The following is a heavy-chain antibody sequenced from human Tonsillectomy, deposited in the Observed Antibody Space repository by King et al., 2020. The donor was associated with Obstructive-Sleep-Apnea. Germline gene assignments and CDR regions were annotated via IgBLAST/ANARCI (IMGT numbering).Heavy chain of an antibody. Sequence: VQLVESGGGLVQPGGSLRLSCAASGVTFYSYWMHWVRQAPGKGPVWVLLIDSDGSSTSYADPVKGRFTISRDNAKNTLYLQMNSLRAEDTAVYYCARSTVFGLLIYYGMDVWGQGTTVTVSS. D-gene: IGHD3/OR15-3a*01. CDR1: GVTFYSYW. CDR2: IDSDGSST. J-gene: IGHJ6*02. V-gene: IGHV3-74*01. CDR3: ARSTVFGLLIYYGMDV.